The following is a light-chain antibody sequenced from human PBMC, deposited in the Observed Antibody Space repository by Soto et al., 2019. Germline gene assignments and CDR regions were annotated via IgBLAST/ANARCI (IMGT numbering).Light chain of an antibody. J-gene: IGKJ4*01. CDR1: QSVSSY. V-gene: IGKV3-11*01. CDR3: QQCSNWPLT. Sequence: EIVLTQSPGTLSLSPGERATLSCRASQSVSSYLAWYQQKPGQAPRLLIYDASNRATGIPPRFSGSGSGTDFTLTISSLEPEDLAVYYCQQCSNWPLTFGGGTKVDI. CDR2: DAS.